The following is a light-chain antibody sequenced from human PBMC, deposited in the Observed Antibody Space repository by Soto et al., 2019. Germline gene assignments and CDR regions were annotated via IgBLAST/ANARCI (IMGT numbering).Light chain of an antibody. J-gene: IGLJ1*01. CDR1: SSNIGSNT. CDR2: SNN. Sequence: QSALTQPPSASGTPGQRVTISCSGNSSNIGSNTVNWYQQLPGTAPKLLIYSNNQRPSGVPDRFSGSKSGTSASLAISGLQSEDEADYYCAAWDDSLNGHVFGTGTKVTVL. CDR3: AAWDDSLNGHV. V-gene: IGLV1-44*01.